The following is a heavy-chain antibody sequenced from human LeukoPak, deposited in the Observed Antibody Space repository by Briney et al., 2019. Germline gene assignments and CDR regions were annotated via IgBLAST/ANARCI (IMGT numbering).Heavy chain of an antibody. V-gene: IGHV1-69*13. CDR3: ARVTGGRYCSTTSCYMRGWFDP. Sequence: ASVKVSCKASGGTFSSYAICWVRRAPGQGLEWMGGIIPVFGTSNYAQKFQGRVTITADESTRTAYMELSSLRSEDTAVYYCARVTGGRYCSTTSCYMRGWFDPWGQGTLVTVSS. CDR2: IIPVFGTS. D-gene: IGHD2-2*02. J-gene: IGHJ5*02. CDR1: GGTFSSYA.